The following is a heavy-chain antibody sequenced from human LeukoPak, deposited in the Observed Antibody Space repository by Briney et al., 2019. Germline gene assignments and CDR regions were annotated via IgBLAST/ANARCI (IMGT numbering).Heavy chain of an antibody. Sequence: PGGSLRLSCAASGFTFSSYGMHWVRQAPGKGLEWVAFIRYDGSNKYYADSVKGRFTISRDNSKNTLYLQMNSLRAEDTAVYYCAKGGLRWELSFDYWGQGTLVTVSS. CDR3: AKGGLRWELSFDY. J-gene: IGHJ4*02. V-gene: IGHV3-30*02. CDR1: GFTFSSYG. CDR2: IRYDGSNK. D-gene: IGHD1-26*01.